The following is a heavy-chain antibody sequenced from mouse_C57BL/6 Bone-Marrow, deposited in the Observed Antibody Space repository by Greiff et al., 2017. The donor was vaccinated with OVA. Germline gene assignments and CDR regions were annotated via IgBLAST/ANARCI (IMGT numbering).Heavy chain of an antibody. V-gene: IGHV1-81*01. Sequence: QVHVKQSGAELARPGASVKLSCKASGYTFTSYGISWVKQRTGQGLEWIGEIYPRSGNTYYNEKFKGKATLTADKSSSTAYMELRSLTSEDSAVYFCASYGYEGGFAYWGQGTLVTVSA. CDR3: ASYGYEGGFAY. D-gene: IGHD2-2*01. CDR1: GYTFTSYG. CDR2: IYPRSGNT. J-gene: IGHJ3*01.